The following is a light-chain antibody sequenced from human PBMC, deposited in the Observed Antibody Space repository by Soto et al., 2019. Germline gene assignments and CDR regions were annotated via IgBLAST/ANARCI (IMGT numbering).Light chain of an antibody. CDR3: ISYTSDDVRYV. J-gene: IGLJ1*01. CDR2: EVS. CDR1: NSDVGIYDF. V-gene: IGLV2-14*01. Sequence: ALAQPASVSGTPGQSITISCTGSNSDVGIYDFVSWYQHHPGRAPKLIVSEVSHRPSGVSNRFSGSKSGNTASLTISGLQSEDEADYYCISYTSDDVRYVFGTGTKVTVL.